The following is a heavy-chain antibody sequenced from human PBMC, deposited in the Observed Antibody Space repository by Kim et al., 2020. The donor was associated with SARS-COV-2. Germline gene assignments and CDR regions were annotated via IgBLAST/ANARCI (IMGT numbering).Heavy chain of an antibody. D-gene: IGHD2-15*01. CDR3: NADLVCSPLLGNNNGMDV. V-gene: IGHV4-34*01. Sequence: SETLSLTCAVYGWSFSGYYWRWIRQPPGKGLDWIGEINYSGSTNYNPSPMSRVTISVDKSRTSSPSPPRDIGRAHDRTPFTNADLVCSPLLGNNNGMDV. J-gene: IGHJ6*01. CDR1: GWSFSGYY. CDR2: INYSGST.